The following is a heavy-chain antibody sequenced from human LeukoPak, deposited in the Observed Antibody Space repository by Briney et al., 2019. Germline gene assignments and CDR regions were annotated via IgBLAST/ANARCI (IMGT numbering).Heavy chain of an antibody. CDR2: ISSSSSYI. CDR3: ARGARDYVWGSYQSLYYFDY. J-gene: IGHJ4*02. V-gene: IGHV3-21*04. CDR1: GFTFSSYS. D-gene: IGHD3-16*01. Sequence: GGSLRLSCAASGFTFSSYSMNWVRQAPGKGLEWVSSISSSSSYIYYADSVKGRFTISRDNAKNSLYLQMNSLRAEDTALYHCARGARDYVWGSYQSLYYFDYWGQGTLVTVSS.